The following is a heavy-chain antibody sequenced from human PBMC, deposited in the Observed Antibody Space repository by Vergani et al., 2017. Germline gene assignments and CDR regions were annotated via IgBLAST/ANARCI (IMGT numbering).Heavy chain of an antibody. CDR3: ARGDYGTLTGYRY. CDR2: INPSGGHT. J-gene: IGHJ4*02. CDR1: GYTFSNYY. D-gene: IGHD3-9*01. V-gene: IGHV1-46*03. Sequence: QVQVVQSGAEVTKSGASVKVSCKTSGYTFSNYYMHWVRQAPGQGLEWMGIINPSGGHTNYAQKFQGRVTMTRDTSTSTVYMELSSLRSEDTAIYYCARGDYGTLTGYRYWGQGTLVTVSA.